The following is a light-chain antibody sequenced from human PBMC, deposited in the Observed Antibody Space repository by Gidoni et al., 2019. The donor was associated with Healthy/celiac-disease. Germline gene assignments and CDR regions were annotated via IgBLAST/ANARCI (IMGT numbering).Light chain of an antibody. CDR3: QQYNNWPPGAYS. CDR1: QSVSSN. Sequence: ATLPCRASQSVSSNLAWYQQKPGQAPRLLIYGASTRATGIPARFGGRGSGTEFTLTISSLQSEDFAVYCCQQYNNWPPGAYSFGQXTKLEIK. V-gene: IGKV3-15*01. J-gene: IGKJ2*03. CDR2: GAS.